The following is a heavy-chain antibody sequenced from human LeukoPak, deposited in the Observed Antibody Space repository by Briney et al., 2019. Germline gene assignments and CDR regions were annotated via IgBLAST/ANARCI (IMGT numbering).Heavy chain of an antibody. V-gene: IGHV4-59*01. Sequence: SETLSLTCTVSNGPISPYYWSWIRQPPGKGLEWIGYIFHSGNTHYNPSLKSQVTISVDTSENPFSLKLTSVTAADAGVYFCARLPAIKPKWGKGTRVTVST. D-gene: IGHD2-2*01. CDR3: ARLPAIKPK. CDR1: NGPISPYY. J-gene: IGHJ4*02. CDR2: IFHSGNT.